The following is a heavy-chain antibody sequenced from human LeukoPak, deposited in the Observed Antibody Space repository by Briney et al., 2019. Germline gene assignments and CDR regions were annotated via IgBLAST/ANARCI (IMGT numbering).Heavy chain of an antibody. J-gene: IGHJ5*02. CDR3: ARDSFSGSYLFDP. CDR2: ISTSGDSS. Sequence: GGSLRLSCAASGFTFSSYVMSWVRQAPGKGLEWVSLISTSGDSSSYADSVKGRFTVSRDNSRNTLYLQMSSLRVEDTAVYYCARDSFSGSYLFDPWGQGTLVTVSS. D-gene: IGHD3-10*01. V-gene: IGHV3-23*01. CDR1: GFTFSSYV.